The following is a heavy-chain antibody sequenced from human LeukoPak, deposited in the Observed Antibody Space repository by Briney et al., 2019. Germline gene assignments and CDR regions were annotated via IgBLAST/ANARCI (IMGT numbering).Heavy chain of an antibody. CDR3: ARLMRYSYGYGGFYFDY. D-gene: IGHD5-18*01. J-gene: IGHJ4*02. Sequence: GGSLRLSCAASGFIFSSYDMHWVRQATGKGLEWASGIGSADDTLYSDSVRGRFTISRENAKNSLYLQMDSLRAGDTAVYYCARLMRYSYGYGGFYFDYWGQGTLVTVSS. V-gene: IGHV3-13*01. CDR1: GFIFSSYD. CDR2: IGSADDT.